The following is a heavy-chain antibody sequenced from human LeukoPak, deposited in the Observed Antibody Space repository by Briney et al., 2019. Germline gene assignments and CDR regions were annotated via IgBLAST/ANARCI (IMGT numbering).Heavy chain of an antibody. V-gene: IGHV4-39*07. CDR2: IYYSGST. CDR1: GGSISSSSYY. Sequence: PSETLSLTCTVSGGSISSSSYYWGWIRQPPGKGLEWIGSIYYSGSTYYNPSLKSRVTISVDTSKNQFSLKLSSVTAADTAVYYCARADKGTFDPWGQGTLVTVSS. J-gene: IGHJ5*02. CDR3: ARADKGTFDP. D-gene: IGHD1-14*01.